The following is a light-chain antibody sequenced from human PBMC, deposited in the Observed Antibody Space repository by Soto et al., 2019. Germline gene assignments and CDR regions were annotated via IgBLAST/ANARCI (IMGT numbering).Light chain of an antibody. CDR1: QSISSW. CDR2: DAS. V-gene: IGKV1-5*01. J-gene: IGKJ1*01. Sequence: DIQMTQSPSSLSASVGDRVTITCRASQSISSWLAWYQQKPGKAPKLLMYDASSLEGGVPSRFSGSGSGTEFTLTISSLQPDDFATYYCQQYNSYTTWTFGQGTKVDIK. CDR3: QQYNSYTTWT.